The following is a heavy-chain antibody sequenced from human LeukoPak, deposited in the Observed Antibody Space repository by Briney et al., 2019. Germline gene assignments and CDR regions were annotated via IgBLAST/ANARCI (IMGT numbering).Heavy chain of an antibody. CDR3: VRSAFLTTEFYFDY. D-gene: IGHD4-11*01. J-gene: IGHJ4*01. CDR1: GFTVSSNY. V-gene: IGHV3-74*01. Sequence: GGSLRLSCAASGFTVSSNYMNWVRQAPGKGLVWVSRINTDGRTITYADSVKGRFTISRDNAKNTLYLQMNSLRAEDTAVYYCVRSAFLTTEFYFDYWGHGTLVTVSS. CDR2: INTDGRTI.